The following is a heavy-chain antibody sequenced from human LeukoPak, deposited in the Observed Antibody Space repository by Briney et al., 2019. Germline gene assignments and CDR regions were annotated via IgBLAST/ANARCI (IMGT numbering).Heavy chain of an antibody. CDR1: GYTFTSYG. D-gene: IGHD6-13*01. CDR3: ASSYSSSWYRYYFDY. CDR2: ISAYNGNT. J-gene: IGHJ4*02. V-gene: IGHV1-18*01. Sequence: ASVKVSCKASGYTFTSYGISWVRQAPGQGLEWMGWISAYNGNTNYAQKLQGRVTMTTDTSTSTAYMELRSLRSEDTAVYYCASSYSSSWYRYYFDYWGQGTLVTVSS.